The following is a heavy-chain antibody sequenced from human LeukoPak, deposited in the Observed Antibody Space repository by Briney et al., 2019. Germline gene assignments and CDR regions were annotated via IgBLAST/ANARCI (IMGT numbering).Heavy chain of an antibody. CDR3: ARGSYSSSWYPSYYFDY. D-gene: IGHD6-13*01. Sequence: PSETLSLTCTVSGGSISSYYWSWIRQPPGKGLEWIGYIYHSGSTKYNPSLKSRVTISVDTSKSQFSLKLSSVTAADTAVYYCARGSYSSSWYPSYYFDYWGQGTLVTVSS. V-gene: IGHV4-59*01. CDR2: IYHSGST. J-gene: IGHJ4*02. CDR1: GGSISSYY.